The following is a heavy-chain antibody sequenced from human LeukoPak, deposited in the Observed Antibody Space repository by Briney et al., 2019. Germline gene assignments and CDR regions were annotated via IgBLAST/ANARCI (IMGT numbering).Heavy chain of an antibody. V-gene: IGHV3-74*01. Sequence: GGSLRLSCAASGNYWMHWVRQAPGKGLVWVSHINSDGSWTSYADSAKGRFTISKDNAKNTVYLQMNNLRAEDTAVYYCVSFYETYWGRGTLVTVSS. J-gene: IGHJ4*02. CDR2: INSDGSWT. D-gene: IGHD2-2*01. CDR3: VSFYETY. CDR1: GNYW.